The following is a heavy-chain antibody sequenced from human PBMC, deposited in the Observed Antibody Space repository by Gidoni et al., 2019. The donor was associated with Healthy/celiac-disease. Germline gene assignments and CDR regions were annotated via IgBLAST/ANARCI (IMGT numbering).Heavy chain of an antibody. D-gene: IGHD3-10*01. CDR3: ATRARYYYGSGSYYNGHGMDV. Sequence: QVQLVQSGAEVKKPGASVKVPCKVSGYTLTELSMHWVRQAPGNGLEWMGGFDPEDGETIYAQKLQGRVTMTEDTSTDTAYMELSRLRSEDTAVYYCATRARYYYGSGSYYNGHGMDVWGQGTTVTVSS. J-gene: IGHJ6*02. V-gene: IGHV1-24*01. CDR2: FDPEDGET. CDR1: GYTLTELS.